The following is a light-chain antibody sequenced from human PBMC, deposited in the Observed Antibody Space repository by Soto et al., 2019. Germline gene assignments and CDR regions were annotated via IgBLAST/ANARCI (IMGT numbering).Light chain of an antibody. CDR3: QQYSNYPWT. CDR1: QSVSAW. CDR2: KAS. Sequence: DIPMTQSPSTLSAAEGDRVTITCRASQSVSAWLAWYQQKPGKAPKLLIYKASTLESGVPSRFSGSGYGAEFTLTISSLQPDDLGTYYCQQYSNYPWTFGQGTKVEIK. V-gene: IGKV1-5*03. J-gene: IGKJ1*01.